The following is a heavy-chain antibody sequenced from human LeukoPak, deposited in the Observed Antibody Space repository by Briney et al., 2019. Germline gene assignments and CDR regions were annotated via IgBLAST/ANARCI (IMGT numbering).Heavy chain of an antibody. CDR1: GFTFSNYG. D-gene: IGHD1-26*01. V-gene: IGHV3-30*03. CDR3: ARSASGSYYGKFCAFDI. Sequence: GRSLRLSCAASGFTFSNYGMHWVRQAPGKGLEWVTIISYDGRNKYHEDSVMGRFTISRDNSKNTVYLQMNSLRPEDTAVYYCARSASGSYYGKFCAFDIWGQGTMVTVSS. J-gene: IGHJ3*02. CDR2: ISYDGRNK.